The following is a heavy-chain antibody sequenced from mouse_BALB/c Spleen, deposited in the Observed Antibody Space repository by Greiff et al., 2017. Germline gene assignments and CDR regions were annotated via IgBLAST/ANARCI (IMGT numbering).Heavy chain of an antibody. CDR1: GFTFSDYY. J-gene: IGHJ3*01. D-gene: IGHD1-1*01. CDR2: ISDGGSYT. V-gene: IGHV5-4*02. Sequence: DVQLVESGGGLVKPGGSLKLSCAASGFTFSDYYMYWVRQTPEKRLEWVATISDGGSYTYYPDSVKGRFTISRDNAKNNLYLQMSSLKSEDTAMYYCARDRDGSSPWFAYWGQGTLVTVSA. CDR3: ARDRDGSSPWFAY.